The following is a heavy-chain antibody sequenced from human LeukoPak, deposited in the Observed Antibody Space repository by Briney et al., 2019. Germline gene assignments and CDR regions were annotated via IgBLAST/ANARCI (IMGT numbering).Heavy chain of an antibody. Sequence: SETLTLICTVSGGSIFGYYFNWIRQAPGKGLEWIGYIYSNGITSYNPSLRSRGTMSIATSRSQFSLRLTSVTAADTAIYYCARRAYYDTSGYSPASGYFDLWGRGTLVTVSS. CDR1: GGSIFGYY. D-gene: IGHD3-22*01. J-gene: IGHJ2*01. V-gene: IGHV4-4*08. CDR3: ARRAYYDTSGYSPASGYFDL. CDR2: IYSNGIT.